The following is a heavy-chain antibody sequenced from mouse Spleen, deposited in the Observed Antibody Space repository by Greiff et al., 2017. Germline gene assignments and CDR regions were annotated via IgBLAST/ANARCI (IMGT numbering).Heavy chain of an antibody. J-gene: IGHJ2*01. CDR3: ARDGKGGNYFDY. D-gene: IGHD2-1*01. Sequence: EVQLVESGGGLVKPGGSLQLSCAASGFTFSDYGMHWVRQAPEKGLEWVAYISSGSSTIYYADTVKGRFTISRDNAKNTLFLQMTSLRSEDTAMYYCARDGKGGNYFDYWGQGTTLTVSS. V-gene: IGHV5-17*01. CDR2: ISSGSSTI. CDR1: GFTFSDYG.